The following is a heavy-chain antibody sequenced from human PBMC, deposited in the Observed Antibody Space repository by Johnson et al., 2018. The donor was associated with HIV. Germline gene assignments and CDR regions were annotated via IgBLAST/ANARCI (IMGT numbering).Heavy chain of an antibody. Sequence: VQLVESGGGLVQPGGSLRLSCAASGFSVSDNYVSWVRQAPGKGLEWVSVIYAPNNNYSGDSVKGRFILSRDNSKNTLYLQMNSLRVEDTALYYCARGIGDEYAFDVWGQGTMVTVSS. D-gene: IGHD2-21*01. J-gene: IGHJ3*01. CDR2: IYAPNNN. CDR3: ARGIGDEYAFDV. CDR1: GFSVSDNY. V-gene: IGHV3-66*01.